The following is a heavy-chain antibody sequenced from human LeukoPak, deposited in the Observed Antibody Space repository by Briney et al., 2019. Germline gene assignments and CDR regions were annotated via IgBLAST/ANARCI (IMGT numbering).Heavy chain of an antibody. V-gene: IGHV1-18*01. CDR3: ARAKAGNSNLDY. J-gene: IGHJ4*02. D-gene: IGHD4-11*01. CDR2: ISAYNGNT. CDR1: GYTFTSFG. Sequence: ASVKLSCKASGYTFTSFGISWVRQAPGQGLEWMGWISAYNGNTNYAQKFQGRVAKTRDTSISTAYMELSRLRSDDTAVYYCARAKAGNSNLDYWGQGTLVTVSS.